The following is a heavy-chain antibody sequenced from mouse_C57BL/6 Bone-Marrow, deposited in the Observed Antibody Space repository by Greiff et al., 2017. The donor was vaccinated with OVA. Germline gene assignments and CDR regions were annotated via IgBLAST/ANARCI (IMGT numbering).Heavy chain of an antibody. V-gene: IGHV1-80*01. CDR3: AGDYGSSWSWFAY. J-gene: IGHJ3*01. Sequence: QVQLQQSGAELVKPGASVKISCKASGYAFSSYWMNWVKQRPGKGLEWIGQIYPGDGDTNYNGKFKGKATLTADNSTSTAYMQISSLTAEDYAVYFCAGDYGSSWSWFAYWGQGTLVTVSA. CDR1: GYAFSSYW. D-gene: IGHD1-1*01. CDR2: IYPGDGDT.